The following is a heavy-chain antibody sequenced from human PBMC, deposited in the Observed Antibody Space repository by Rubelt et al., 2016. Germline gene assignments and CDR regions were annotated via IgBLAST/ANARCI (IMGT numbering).Heavy chain of an antibody. J-gene: IGHJ3*02. CDR2: ITSSSTFI. CDR3: ARARSASHADGFDI. Sequence: GLQWVASITSSSTFIYYSDSMEGRFIISRENAKNALYMQMNSLSVEDTAVYFCARARSASHADGFDIWGQGTMVTVSS. V-gene: IGHV3-21*01.